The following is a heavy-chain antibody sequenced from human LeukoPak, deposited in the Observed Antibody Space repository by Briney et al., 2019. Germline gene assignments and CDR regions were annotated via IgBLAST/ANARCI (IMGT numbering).Heavy chain of an antibody. V-gene: IGHV3-15*01. D-gene: IGHD3-9*01. CDR2: IKSKTDGGTT. Sequence: GGSLRLSCAASGFTFSNAWMSWVRQAPGKGLEWVGRIKSKTDGGTTDYAAPVKGRFTISRDDSKNTLYLQMNSLKTEDTAVYYCTTDQGEMYYDILTGYSLWGQGTLVTVSS. CDR1: GFTFSNAW. J-gene: IGHJ4*02. CDR3: TTDQGEMYYDILTGYSL.